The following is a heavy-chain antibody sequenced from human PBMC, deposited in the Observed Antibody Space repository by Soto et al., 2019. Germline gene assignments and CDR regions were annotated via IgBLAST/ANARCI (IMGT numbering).Heavy chain of an antibody. CDR1: GGSISSSSSY. CDR2: ISYSGST. Sequence: QLQLQESGPGLVKPSETLSLTCTVSGGSISSSSSYWGWIRQPPGKGLEWIGSISYSGSTYYNPSLMSRATISVDTSKNQFALKLCSVTAADTAVYYCARHRGIYGSGGYYDFDYWGQGTLVTVSS. J-gene: IGHJ4*02. V-gene: IGHV4-39*01. CDR3: ARHRGIYGSGGYYDFDY. D-gene: IGHD3-10*01.